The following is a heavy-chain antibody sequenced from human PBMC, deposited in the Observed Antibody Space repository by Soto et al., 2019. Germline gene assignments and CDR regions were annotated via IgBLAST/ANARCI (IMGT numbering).Heavy chain of an antibody. CDR2: IWYDGSNK. CDR3: AREAPQYCSSTSCPHGAWFDP. J-gene: IGHJ5*02. D-gene: IGHD2-2*01. V-gene: IGHV3-33*01. Sequence: QVQLVESGGGVVQPGRSLRLSCAASGFTFSSYGMHWVRQAPGKGLEWVAVIWYDGSNKYYADSVKGRFTISRDNSKNTLYLQMNSLRAEDTAVYCCAREAPQYCSSTSCPHGAWFDPWGQGTLVTVSS. CDR1: GFTFSSYG.